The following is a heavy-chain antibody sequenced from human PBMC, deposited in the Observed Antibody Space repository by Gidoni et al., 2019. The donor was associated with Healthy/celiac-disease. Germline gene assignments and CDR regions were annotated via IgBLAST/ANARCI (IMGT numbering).Heavy chain of an antibody. D-gene: IGHD2-15*01. J-gene: IGHJ4*02. CDR3: AKVDCSGGSCYSGVGTFDY. Sequence: EVQLVESVGGLVQPGGSLRLSCAASGFTFRSSAMSWVRQAPGKGLEWVSAISVSGGSTYYADSVKGRFTISRDNSKNTLYLQMNSLRAEDTAVYYGAKVDCSGGSCYSGVGTFDYWGQGTLVTVSS. CDR2: ISVSGGST. CDR1: GFTFRSSA. V-gene: IGHV3-23*04.